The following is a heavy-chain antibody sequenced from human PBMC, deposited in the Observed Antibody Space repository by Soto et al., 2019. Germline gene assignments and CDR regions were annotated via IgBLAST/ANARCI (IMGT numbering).Heavy chain of an antibody. CDR1: GGSISSGDYY. V-gene: IGHV4-30-4*01. Sequence: SETLSLTCTVSGGSISSGDYYWSWIRQPPGKGLEWIGYIYYSGSTYYNPSLKSRVTISVDTSKNQFSLKLSSVTAADTAVYYCARVGYYYDSSGYYPGPFDYWGQGTLVTVSS. J-gene: IGHJ4*02. D-gene: IGHD3-22*01. CDR3: ARVGYYYDSSGYYPGPFDY. CDR2: IYYSGST.